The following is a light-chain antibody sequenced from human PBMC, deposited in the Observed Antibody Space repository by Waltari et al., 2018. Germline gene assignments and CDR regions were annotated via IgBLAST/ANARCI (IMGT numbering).Light chain of an antibody. CDR3: SSYTSSSTSWV. CDR2: DVS. Sequence: QSALTQPASVSGSPGQSITISCTGTSSDVGGYNYVSWYQQHPGKAPKLMNYDVSNRPAGFSNRFSGSKPGNTASLTISGLQAEDEADYYCSSYTSSSTSWVFGGGTKLTVL. CDR1: SSDVGGYNY. J-gene: IGLJ3*02. V-gene: IGLV2-14*01.